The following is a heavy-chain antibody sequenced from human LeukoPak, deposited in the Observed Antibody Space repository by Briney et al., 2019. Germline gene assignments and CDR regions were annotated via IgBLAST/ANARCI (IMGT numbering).Heavy chain of an antibody. Sequence: ASVKVSCKASGYTFTGYYMHWVRQAPGQGLEWMGWINPNSGGTNYAQKFQGRVTMPRDTSISTAYMELSRLRSDDTAVYYCARSTATQYDFWSGYSYFDYWGQGTLVTVSS. J-gene: IGHJ4*02. V-gene: IGHV1-2*02. CDR3: ARSTATQYDFWSGYSYFDY. D-gene: IGHD3-3*01. CDR2: INPNSGGT. CDR1: GYTFTGYY.